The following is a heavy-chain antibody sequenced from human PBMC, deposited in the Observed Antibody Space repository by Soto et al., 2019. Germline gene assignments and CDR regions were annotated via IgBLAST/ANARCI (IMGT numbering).Heavy chain of an antibody. Sequence: PGGSLRLSCAASGFTFSSYGMHGVRQAPGKGLEWVAVIWYDGSNKYYADSVKGRFTISRDNSKNTLYLQMNGLTAEDTAVYYCARSSPGYCSGGSCYSGWYFALWGRGTLVTVS. D-gene: IGHD2-15*01. V-gene: IGHV3-33*01. CDR2: IWYDGSNK. CDR1: GFTFSSYG. CDR3: ARSSPGYCSGGSCYSGWYFAL. J-gene: IGHJ2*01.